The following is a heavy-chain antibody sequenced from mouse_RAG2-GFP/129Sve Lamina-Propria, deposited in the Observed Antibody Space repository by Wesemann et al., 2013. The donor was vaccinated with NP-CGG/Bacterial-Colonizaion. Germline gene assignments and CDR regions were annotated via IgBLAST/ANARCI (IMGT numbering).Heavy chain of an antibody. V-gene: IGHV5-17*01. CDR2: ISSGSSTI. Sequence: EMVLEWVAYISSGSSTIYYADTVKGRFTISRDNAKNTLFLQMTSLRSEDTAMYYCATGYYGNYDFDYWGQGTTLTVSS. J-gene: IGHJ2*01. D-gene: IGHD2-1*01. CDR3: ATGYYGNYDFDY.